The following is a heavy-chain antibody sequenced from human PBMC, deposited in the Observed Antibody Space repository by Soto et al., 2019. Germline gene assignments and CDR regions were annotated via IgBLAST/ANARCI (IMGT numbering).Heavy chain of an antibody. V-gene: IGHV3-23*01. CDR2: VSGSGKST. CDR3: AKETSGRFDY. CDR1: FSSYA. J-gene: IGHJ4*02. D-gene: IGHD3-10*01. Sequence: EVQLLESGGGLVQPGGSLRLSCAASFSSYAMSWVRQTPGKGLEWISAVSGSGKSTDYADSVKGRFTISRDNSKNTLYLQMHSLRAEDTAVYYCAKETSGRFDYWGQGTLVTVSS.